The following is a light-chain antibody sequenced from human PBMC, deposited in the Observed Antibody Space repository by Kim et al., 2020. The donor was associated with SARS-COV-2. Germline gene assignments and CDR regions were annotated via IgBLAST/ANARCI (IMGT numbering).Light chain of an antibody. CDR1: QTVSSNY. CDR2: GAS. CDR3: HHYGSSLRT. J-gene: IGKJ1*01. V-gene: IGKV3-20*01. Sequence: EIVLTQSPGTLSLSPGERATLSCRASQTVSSNYLAWYQQKPGQAPRLLIYGASSRATDIPDRFSGSGSGTDFTLTISRLEPEDFAVYYCHHYGSSLRTFGQGTKVEIK.